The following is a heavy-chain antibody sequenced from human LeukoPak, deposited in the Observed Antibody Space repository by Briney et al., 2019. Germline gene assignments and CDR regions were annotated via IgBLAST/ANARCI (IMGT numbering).Heavy chain of an antibody. CDR2: IYYSGSP. V-gene: IGHV4-59*01. Sequence: SETLSLTCTVSGGSISSYYWSWIRQPPGKGLEWIGYIYYSGSPNYNPSLKSRVTISVDTSKNQFSLKLSSVTAADTAVYYCARESSGWYDQYFQHWGQGTLVTVSS. D-gene: IGHD6-19*01. CDR1: GGSISSYY. J-gene: IGHJ1*01. CDR3: ARESSGWYDQYFQH.